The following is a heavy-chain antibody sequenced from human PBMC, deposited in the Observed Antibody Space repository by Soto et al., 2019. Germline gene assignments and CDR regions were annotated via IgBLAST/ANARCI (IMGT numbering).Heavy chain of an antibody. Sequence: PSETLSLTCTVSGGSISSYYWSWFRQSPGKRMEWIGYVHHSWGSSYNPSLQSRVAISLDTSKSQFSLKVTSVTATDTAVYYCARQGFGPLHGIVDVWGQGTTVTVSS. CDR3: ARQGFGPLHGIVDV. CDR1: GGSISSYY. J-gene: IGHJ6*01. V-gene: IGHV4-59*08. D-gene: IGHD3-10*01. CDR2: VHHSWGS.